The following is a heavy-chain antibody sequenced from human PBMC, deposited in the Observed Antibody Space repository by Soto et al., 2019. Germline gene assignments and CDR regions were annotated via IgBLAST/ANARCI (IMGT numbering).Heavy chain of an antibody. CDR3: ARDNYGHLDY. Sequence: ASVKVSCKPSGYPFTDLYIHWVRQAPGLGLEWMGWIDPRSGASRKTQRFQGRFTMTRDTSTNTVYMELSSLRSDDTAVYFCARDNYGHLDYWGQGNLVT. J-gene: IGHJ4*02. V-gene: IGHV1-2*02. CDR1: GYPFTDLY. D-gene: IGHD3-10*01. CDR2: IDPRSGAS.